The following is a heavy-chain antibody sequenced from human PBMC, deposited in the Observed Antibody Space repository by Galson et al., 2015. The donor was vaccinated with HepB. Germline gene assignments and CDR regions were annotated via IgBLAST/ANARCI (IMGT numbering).Heavy chain of an antibody. CDR3: AREVAPDYGDYEVVGFDP. Sequence: SVKVSCKASGGTFSSYAISWVRQAPGQGLEWMGGIIPIFGTPNYAQKFQGRVMIAADESTAYMELSSLRPEDTAVYYCAREVAPDYGDYEVVGFDPWGQGTLVAVSS. CDR1: GGTFSSYA. D-gene: IGHD4-17*01. V-gene: IGHV1-69*13. J-gene: IGHJ5*02. CDR2: IIPIFGTP.